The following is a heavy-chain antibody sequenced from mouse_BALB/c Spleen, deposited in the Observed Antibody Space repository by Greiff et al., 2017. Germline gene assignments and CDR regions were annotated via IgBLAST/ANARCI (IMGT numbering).Heavy chain of an antibody. D-gene: IGHD4-1*01. CDR3: ARGGWDDAMDY. V-gene: IGHV2-9*02. J-gene: IGHJ4*01. Sequence: VKVVESGPGLVAPSQSLSITCTVSGFSLTSYGVHWVRQPPGKGLEWLGVIWAGGSTNYNSALMSRLSISKDNSKSQVFLKMNSLQTDDTAMYYCARGGWDDAMDYWGQGTSVTVSA. CDR1: GFSLTSYG. CDR2: IWAGGST.